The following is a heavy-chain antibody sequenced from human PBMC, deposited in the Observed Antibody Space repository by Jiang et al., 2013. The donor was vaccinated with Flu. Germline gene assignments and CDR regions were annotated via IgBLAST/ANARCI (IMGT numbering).Heavy chain of an antibody. CDR3: ATVPPGTYYIDS. J-gene: IGHJ4*02. CDR2: IWSDGGKK. Sequence: VQLLESGGGVVQPGGSLRLSCVASAFTFSNYGMHWVRQAPGKGLEWVAIIWSDGGKKYYTDSVKGRFTISRDNSKNTLYLQMNSLRAEDTAVYYCATVPPGTYYIDSWGQGTLVTVSS. V-gene: IGHV3-33*01. CDR1: AFTFSNYG. D-gene: IGHD3-16*01.